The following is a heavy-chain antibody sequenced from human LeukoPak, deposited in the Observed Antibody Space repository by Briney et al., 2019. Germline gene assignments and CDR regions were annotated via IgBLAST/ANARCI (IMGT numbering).Heavy chain of an antibody. D-gene: IGHD3-10*01. Sequence: SETLSLTCTVSGGSISSYYWSWIRQPPGKGLEWIGYIYYSGSTNYNPSLKSRVTISVDTSKNQFSLKLSSVTAADTAVYYCARHDVVRGVDYWGQGTLVTVSS. CDR3: ARHDVVRGVDY. V-gene: IGHV4-59*08. CDR1: GGSISSYY. J-gene: IGHJ4*02. CDR2: IYYSGST.